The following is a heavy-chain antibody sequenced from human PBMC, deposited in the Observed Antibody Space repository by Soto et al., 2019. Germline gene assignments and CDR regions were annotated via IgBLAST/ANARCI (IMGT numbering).Heavy chain of an antibody. CDR1: GFTFNPYV. V-gene: IGHV3-23*01. J-gene: IGHJ3*01. CDR2: ISYSADKT. D-gene: IGHD1-7*01. Sequence: EVQLLESGGGLVQPGGSLRLSCAASGFTFNPYVMNWGRQAPGKWLEWVSTISYSADKTHYADSVKGRFNISRDNSRDTLFLQTNSLRADDAAVYYCARRARTATTNWGAFDVWGQGTMVTVSS. CDR3: ARRARTATTNWGAFDV.